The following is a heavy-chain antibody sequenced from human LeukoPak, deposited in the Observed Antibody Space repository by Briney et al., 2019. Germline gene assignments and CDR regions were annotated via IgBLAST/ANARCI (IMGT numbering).Heavy chain of an antibody. Sequence: ASVKVSCKASGDTFTGYYLHWVRQAPGQGLEWLGWINPKSGGTNYAQRFQARVTMTWDTSISTAYMELSSLRSDDAAVYYCAREQQLVPSFDYWGQGTLVTVSS. CDR3: AREQQLVPSFDY. D-gene: IGHD6-13*01. CDR2: INPKSGGT. V-gene: IGHV1-2*02. CDR1: GDTFTGYY. J-gene: IGHJ4*02.